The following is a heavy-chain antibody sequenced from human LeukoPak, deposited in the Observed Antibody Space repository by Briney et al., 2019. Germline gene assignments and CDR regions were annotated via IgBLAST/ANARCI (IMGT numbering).Heavy chain of an antibody. CDR2: ISAYNGNT. Sequence: ASVKVSCKASGYTFTSYGISWVRQAPGQGLEWMGWISAYNGNTNYAQKLQGRVTMTTDTSTSTAYMELRSLRSDDTAVYYCARDRHDFWSGYNFDPWGQGTLVTVSS. J-gene: IGHJ5*02. V-gene: IGHV1-18*01. CDR1: GYTFTSYG. D-gene: IGHD3-3*01. CDR3: ARDRHDFWSGYNFDP.